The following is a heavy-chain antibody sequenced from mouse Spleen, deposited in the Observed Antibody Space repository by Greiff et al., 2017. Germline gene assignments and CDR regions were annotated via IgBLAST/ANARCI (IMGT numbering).Heavy chain of an antibody. CDR1: GYTFTSYW. J-gene: IGHJ2*01. D-gene: IGHD1-2*01. V-gene: IGHV1-64*01. CDR2: IHPNSGST. CDR3: ARSPTATPGYLDY. Sequence: VQLQQPGAELVKPGASVKMSCKASGYTFTSYWMHWVKQRPGQGLEWIGMIHPNSGSTNYNEKFKSKATLTVDKSSSTAYMQLSSLTSEDSAVYYCARSPTATPGYLDYWGQGTTLTVSS.